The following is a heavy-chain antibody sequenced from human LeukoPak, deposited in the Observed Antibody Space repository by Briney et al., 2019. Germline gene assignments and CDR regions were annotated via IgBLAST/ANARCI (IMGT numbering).Heavy chain of an antibody. D-gene: IGHD4-17*01. Sequence: GGSLRLSCAASGFTFSSYGMHWVRQAPGKGLEWVAVISYDGSNKYYADSVKGRFTISRDNSKNTLYLQMNSLRAEDTAVYYCARDPGTVIAYSFEYWGQGTLVTVSS. CDR1: GFTFSSYG. J-gene: IGHJ4*02. CDR3: ARDPGTVIAYSFEY. V-gene: IGHV3-30*03. CDR2: ISYDGSNK.